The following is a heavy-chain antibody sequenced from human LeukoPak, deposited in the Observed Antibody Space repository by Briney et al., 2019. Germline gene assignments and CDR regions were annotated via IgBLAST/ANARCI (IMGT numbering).Heavy chain of an antibody. J-gene: IGHJ4*02. Sequence: PSGTLSLTCTVSGGSISSINWWSWIRQPLGKGLQWIGNIYNNGGTKYNPSLESRVTILVDTSKKQVSLKLTSVTAADTAVYYCAGRPGTGPTDCWGRGTLVTVSS. V-gene: IGHV4-4*02. CDR1: GGSISSINW. D-gene: IGHD3/OR15-3a*01. CDR3: AGRPGTGPTDC. CDR2: IYNNGGT.